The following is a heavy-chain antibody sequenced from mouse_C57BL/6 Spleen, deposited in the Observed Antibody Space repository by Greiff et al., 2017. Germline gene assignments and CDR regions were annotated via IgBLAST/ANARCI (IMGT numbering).Heavy chain of an antibody. J-gene: IGHJ3*01. CDR3: TTSDYGSPFAY. D-gene: IGHD1-1*01. CDR2: IDPENGDT. V-gene: IGHV14-4*01. Sequence: EVQRVESGAELVRPGASVKLSCTASGFNIKDDYMHWVKQRPEQGLEWIGWIDPENGDTEYASKFQGKATITADTSSNTAYLQLSSLTSEDTAVYYCTTSDYGSPFAYWGQGTLVTVSA. CDR1: GFNIKDDY.